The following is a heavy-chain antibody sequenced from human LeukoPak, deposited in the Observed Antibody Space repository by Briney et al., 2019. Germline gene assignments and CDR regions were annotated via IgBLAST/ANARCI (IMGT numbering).Heavy chain of an antibody. CDR3: ARAAVAGRLATYYYYGMDV. V-gene: IGHV3-23*01. Sequence: PGGALRLSCEASGFTFNNYAMSWVRRAPGKGLEWVSAISGNGGSTYYADSVRGRFTISRDTSKNTLYLQMNSLRAEDTAVYYCARAAVAGRLATYYYYGMDVSGQGTTVTVSS. J-gene: IGHJ6*02. CDR1: GFTFNNYA. CDR2: ISGNGGST. D-gene: IGHD6-19*01.